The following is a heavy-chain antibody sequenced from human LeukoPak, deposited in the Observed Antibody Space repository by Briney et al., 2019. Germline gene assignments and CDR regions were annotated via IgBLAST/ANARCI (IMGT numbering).Heavy chain of an antibody. D-gene: IGHD2-15*01. V-gene: IGHV1-46*01. J-gene: IGHJ4*02. CDR1: GYTFTSYA. CDR2: INPSGGST. CDR3: ARSVGGYFDY. Sequence: ASVKVSCKASGYTFTSYALHWVRQAPGQGLEWMGIINPSGGSTSYAQKFQGRVTMTRDTSTSTVYMELSSLRSEDTAVYYCARSVGGYFDYWGQGTLVTVSS.